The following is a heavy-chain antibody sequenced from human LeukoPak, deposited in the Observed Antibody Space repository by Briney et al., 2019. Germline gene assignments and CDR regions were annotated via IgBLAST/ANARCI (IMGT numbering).Heavy chain of an antibody. Sequence: GGSLRLSCVVSRFTFSSYVMSWVRQAPGKGLEWVSAISGSGGNTYYADSVKGRFTIPRDNSKNTLYLQMNSLRAEDTAVYYCAKVHYYDSGSYRYYFDYWDQGTLVTVSS. D-gene: IGHD3-10*01. V-gene: IGHV3-23*01. J-gene: IGHJ4*02. CDR2: ISGSGGNT. CDR3: AKVHYYDSGSYRYYFDY. CDR1: RFTFSSYV.